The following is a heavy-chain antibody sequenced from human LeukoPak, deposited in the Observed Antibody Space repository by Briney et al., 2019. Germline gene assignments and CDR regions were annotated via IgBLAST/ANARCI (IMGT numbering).Heavy chain of an antibody. CDR2: ISGSGGST. V-gene: IGHV3-23*01. J-gene: IGHJ6*03. CDR3: AKKVGIAVALGYMDV. CDR1: GFTFSSYA. Sequence: PGRSLRLSCAASGFTFSSYAMSWVRQAPGKGLEWVSAISGSGGSTYYADSVKGRFTISRDNSKNTLYLQMNSLRAEDTAVYYCAKKVGIAVALGYMDVWGKGTTVTVSS. D-gene: IGHD6-19*01.